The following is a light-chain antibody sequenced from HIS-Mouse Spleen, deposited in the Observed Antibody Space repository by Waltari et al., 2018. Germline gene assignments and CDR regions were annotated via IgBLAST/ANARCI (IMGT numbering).Light chain of an antibody. CDR1: ALPKKY. Sequence: SYELTQPPSVSVSPGQTARITCSGDALPKKYAYWYQQKSGQAPGLVIYEDSKRPAGSPGRFSGSISGTMATLTISGAQVEDEADYYCYSTDSSGNHRVFGGGTKLTVL. J-gene: IGLJ2*01. CDR2: EDS. V-gene: IGLV3-10*01. CDR3: YSTDSSGNHRV.